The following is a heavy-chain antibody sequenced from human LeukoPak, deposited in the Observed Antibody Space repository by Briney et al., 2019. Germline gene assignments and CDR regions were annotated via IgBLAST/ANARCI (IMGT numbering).Heavy chain of an antibody. D-gene: IGHD6-13*01. CDR3: ARDESAAAGTFDY. Sequence: GGSLRLSCAASGFTFSSYSMNWVRQAPGKGLEWVSSISSSSSYIYYADSVKGRFTISRDNAKNSLYLQMDSLRAEDTAVYYCARDESAAAGTFDYWGQGTLVTVSS. CDR1: GFTFSSYS. CDR2: ISSSSSYI. J-gene: IGHJ4*02. V-gene: IGHV3-21*01.